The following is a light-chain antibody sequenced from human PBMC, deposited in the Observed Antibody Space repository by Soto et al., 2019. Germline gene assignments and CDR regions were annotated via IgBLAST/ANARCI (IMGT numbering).Light chain of an antibody. CDR2: GAS. Sequence: EIVLTQSPGTLSLSPGERATLSCRASQSVSSSYLAWYQQKPGQAPRLLIYGASSRATGIPDRFSGSGSGADFTLTISRLEPEDFAVYYCQQYGSSRTLDQGPTVDI. J-gene: IGKJ1*01. V-gene: IGKV3-20*01. CDR1: QSVSSSY. CDR3: QQYGSSRT.